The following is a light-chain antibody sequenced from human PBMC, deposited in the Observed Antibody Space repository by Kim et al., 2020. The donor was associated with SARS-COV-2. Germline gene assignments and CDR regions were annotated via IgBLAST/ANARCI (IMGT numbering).Light chain of an antibody. V-gene: IGLV3-1*01. CDR1: KLGDKY. CDR2: QDS. Sequence: VSPGQTATITCSGDKLGDKYACWYQQKPGQSPVLVIYQDSKRPSGIPERFSGSNSGNTATLTISGTQAMDEADYYCQAWDSSTYVFGTGTKVTVL. CDR3: QAWDSSTYV. J-gene: IGLJ1*01.